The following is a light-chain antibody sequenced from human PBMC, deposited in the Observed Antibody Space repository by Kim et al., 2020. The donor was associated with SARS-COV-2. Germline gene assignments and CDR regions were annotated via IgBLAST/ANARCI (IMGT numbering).Light chain of an antibody. CDR3: QQTNSFPLT. CDR1: QRISSW. J-gene: IGKJ4*01. CDR2: DAS. Sequence: DIQMTQSPSSVSASVGDGVTITCRASQRISSWLAWYQQKPGKAPNLLIYDASSLQSGVPSRFSGSGSGTDFTLTISSLQPEDFATYYCQQTNSFPLTFGGGTKVDIK. V-gene: IGKV1-12*01.